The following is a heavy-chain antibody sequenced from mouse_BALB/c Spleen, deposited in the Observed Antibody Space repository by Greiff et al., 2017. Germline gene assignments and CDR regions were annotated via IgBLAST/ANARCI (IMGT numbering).Heavy chain of an antibody. Sequence: DVQLQESGPGLVKPSQTVSLTCTVTGISITTGNYRWSWIRQFPGNKLEWIGYIYYSGTITYNPSLTSRTTITRDTSKNQFFLEMNSLTAEDTATYYCARRGGNGDFDVWGAGTTVTVSS. V-gene: IGHV3-5*02. CDR3: ARRGGNGDFDV. CDR2: IYYSGTI. CDR1: GISITTGNYR. J-gene: IGHJ1*01. D-gene: IGHD2-1*01.